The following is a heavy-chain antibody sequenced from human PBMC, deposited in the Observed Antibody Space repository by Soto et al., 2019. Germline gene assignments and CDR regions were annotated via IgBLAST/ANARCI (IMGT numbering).Heavy chain of an antibody. CDR3: AGGFDSGKFYAVES. CDR2: IYYSGTT. J-gene: IGHJ4*02. V-gene: IGHV4-31*03. Sequence: QVQLQESGPGLVKPSQTLSLTCTVSGDSIMRDSYHWNWIRRHPGKGLEWIGYIYYSGTTAYNPSLKTRVTRSPDTSKNQFSLSLSSLTAAYTAVYYCAGGFDSGKFYAVESWGRGTQVTVYS. D-gene: IGHD1-26*01. CDR1: GDSIMRDSYH.